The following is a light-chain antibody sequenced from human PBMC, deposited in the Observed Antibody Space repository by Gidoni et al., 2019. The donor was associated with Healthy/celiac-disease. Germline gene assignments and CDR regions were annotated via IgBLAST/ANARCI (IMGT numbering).Light chain of an antibody. V-gene: IGKV4-1*01. CDR3: QQYYSTPPMYT. CDR2: WAS. Sequence: DIVMTQSPDSLAVSMCEKATINCKSSQSVLYSSNNKNYLAWYQQKPGQPPKLLIYWASTRESGVHDRFSGSGSGTDFTLTISSLQAEDVAVYYCQQYYSTPPMYTFGQGTKLEIK. J-gene: IGKJ2*01. CDR1: QSVLYSSNNKNY.